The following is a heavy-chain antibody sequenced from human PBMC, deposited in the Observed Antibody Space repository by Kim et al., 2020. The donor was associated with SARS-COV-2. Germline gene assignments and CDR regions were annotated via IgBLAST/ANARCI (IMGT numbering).Heavy chain of an antibody. D-gene: IGHD2-21*01. CDR3: ARGRDAGLISPLAY. V-gene: IGHV4-34*01. J-gene: IGHJ4*02. Sequence: SETLSLTCAVYGGSFSGFYWSWIRHPPGKGLEWIGEIDHHGFTNYNPSLKSRVMISVDTSKNQFSLKLSSVTAADRAVYFCARGRDAGLISPLAYWGQGNLVTVSS. CDR1: GGSFSGFY. CDR2: IDHHGFT.